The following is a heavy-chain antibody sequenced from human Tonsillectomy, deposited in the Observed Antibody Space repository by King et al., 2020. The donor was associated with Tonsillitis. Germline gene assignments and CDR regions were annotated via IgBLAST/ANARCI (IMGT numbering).Heavy chain of an antibody. CDR3: AKEGEVVPASIWGYYYYYMDV. CDR2: ISYDGSNK. D-gene: IGHD2-2*02. J-gene: IGHJ6*03. Sequence: VQLVESGGGVVQPGRSLRLSCAASGLTFSSYGMHWVRQAPGKGLEWVAVISYDGSNKYYADSVKGRFTISRDNSKNTLYLQVNSLRAEDTAVYFCAKEGEVVPASIWGYYYYYMDVWGKGTTVTVSS. V-gene: IGHV3-30*18. CDR1: GLTFSSYG.